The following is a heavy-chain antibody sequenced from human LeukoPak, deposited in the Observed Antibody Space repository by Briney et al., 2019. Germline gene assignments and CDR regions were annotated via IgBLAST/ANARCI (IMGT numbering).Heavy chain of an antibody. D-gene: IGHD3-10*01. CDR3: ARVYYGSGNLYYFDY. CDR1: GFTFSNAW. V-gene: IGHV3-30-3*01. Sequence: SGGSLRLSCAASGFTFSNAWMTWVRQAPGKGLEWVAVVSSDGSNKYYADSVKGRFTISRDNSKNTVYLQMNNLRAEDTAVYYCARVYYGSGNLYYFDYWGQGTLVTVSS. J-gene: IGHJ4*02. CDR2: VSSDGSNK.